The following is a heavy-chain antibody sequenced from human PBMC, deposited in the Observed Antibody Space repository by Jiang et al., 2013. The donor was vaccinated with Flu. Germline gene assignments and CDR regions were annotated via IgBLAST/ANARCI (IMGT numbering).Heavy chain of an antibody. D-gene: IGHD3-22*01. J-gene: IGHJ6*02. V-gene: IGHV1-18*01. Sequence: SGAEVKKRGSSVKVSCKASGGTFHSYTLNWVRQAPGQGLEWLGRISANKGNTNYAQKVQGRVTMTTETSTTTAYMELRSLRSDDTAVYYCVRDNSAYYYDLGDYSYGMDVWGQGTTVTVSS. CDR2: ISANKGNT. CDR1: GGTFHSYT. CDR3: VRDNSAYYYDLGDYSYGMDV.